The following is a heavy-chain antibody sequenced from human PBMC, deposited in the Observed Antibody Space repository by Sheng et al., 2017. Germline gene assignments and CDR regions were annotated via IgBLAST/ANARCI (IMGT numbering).Heavy chain of an antibody. D-gene: IGHD2-2*02. J-gene: IGHJ4*02. Sequence: QVQLQQSGPGLVRASQTLSLTCVISGGDSVSTNSGAWSWIRQSPSRGLEWLGRTLYRSSKWHNEYAVSVKGRITXNADTSKNHFSLQLNSVTPEDTAVYYCARDGDHSSYTLEYWGQGVLVTVSS. CDR1: GGDSVSTNSGA. V-gene: IGHV6-1*01. CDR3: ARDGDHSSYTLEY. CDR2: TLYRSSKWHN.